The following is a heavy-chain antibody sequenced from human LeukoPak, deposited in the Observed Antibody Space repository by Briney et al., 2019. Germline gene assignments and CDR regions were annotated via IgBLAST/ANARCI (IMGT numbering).Heavy chain of an antibody. CDR1: GYAIISGGFS. D-gene: IGHD3-10*01. CDR3: ARSRQASGLFSS. CDR2: IYDRGPA. V-gene: IGHV4-30-2*01. J-gene: IGHJ5*02. Sequence: SETLSLTFTVSGYAIISGGFSWNWIRQPPGKGLEWIGCIYDRGPAHYNPSLKSRFTISVDRPKNQFFLNVTSLTAADTAVYYCARSRQASGLFSSWGQGTLVVVSS.